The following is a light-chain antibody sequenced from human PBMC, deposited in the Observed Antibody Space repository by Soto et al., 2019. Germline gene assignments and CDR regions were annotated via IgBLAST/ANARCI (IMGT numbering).Light chain of an antibody. CDR3: QQYITYPYA. CDR1: QSTSTW. J-gene: IGKJ1*01. Sequence: DIQMTQSPSTLSASVGDRVTITCRASQSTSTWLAWYQQRPGKTPTLLISEASKLESGVPSRFSGSGSGTELTLTIRSLQPDDFETYYCQQYITYPYAFGQGTKVEIK. V-gene: IGKV1-5*03. CDR2: EAS.